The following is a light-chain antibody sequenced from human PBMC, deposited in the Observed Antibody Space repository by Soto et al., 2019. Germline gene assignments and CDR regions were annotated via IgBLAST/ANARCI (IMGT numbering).Light chain of an antibody. V-gene: IGKV1-5*03. Sequence: DIQMTQSPSTLSGSVGDRVTITCRASQTISSWLAWYQQKPGKAAKRLIYKASTLKSGVPSRFSGSGSGTQFTLTISSLQPDAFATYYCQHYNSYSEAFGQGTKVDIK. CDR2: KAS. CDR3: QHYNSYSEA. J-gene: IGKJ1*01. CDR1: QTISSW.